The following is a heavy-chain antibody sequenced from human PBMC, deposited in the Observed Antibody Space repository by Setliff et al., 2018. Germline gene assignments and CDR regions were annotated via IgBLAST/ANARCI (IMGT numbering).Heavy chain of an antibody. D-gene: IGHD3-22*01. CDR2: IDPSGNT. Sequence: PSETLSLTCTVSGGSITSYYWSWIRQPAGKGLEWIGHIDPSGNTNYNPSLKSRVTISGDTSKNQFSLKLTSVTAADTAVYFCARERSYYYDSSGFYYEGRHFDYWGQGTLVTVSS. J-gene: IGHJ4*02. CDR1: GGSITSYY. CDR3: ARERSYYYDSSGFYYEGRHFDY. V-gene: IGHV4-4*07.